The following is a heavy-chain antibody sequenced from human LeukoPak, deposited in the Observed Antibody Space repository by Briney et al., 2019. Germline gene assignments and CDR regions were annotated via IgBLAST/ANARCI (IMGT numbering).Heavy chain of an antibody. Sequence: SETLSLTCAVYGGSFSGYYWSWIRQPPGKGLEWIGEINHSGSTNYNPSLKGRVTISVDTSKNQFSLKLSSVTAADTAVYYCARGSGQIAARPSYFDYWGQGTLVTVSS. D-gene: IGHD6-6*01. J-gene: IGHJ4*02. CDR2: INHSGST. CDR3: ARGSGQIAARPSYFDY. CDR1: GGSFSGYY. V-gene: IGHV4-34*01.